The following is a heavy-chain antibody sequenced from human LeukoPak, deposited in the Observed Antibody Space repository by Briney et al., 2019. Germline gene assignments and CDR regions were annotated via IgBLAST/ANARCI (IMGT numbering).Heavy chain of an antibody. J-gene: IGHJ3*02. CDR3: ATNGPAYNYGPWDDAFDI. Sequence: SETLSLTCTVSGDSISSYYWSWIRQPAGKGLEWIGRIYPSRSTNYNPSLKSRVTMSVDTSENQFSLKLSSVTAADTAVYYCATNGPAYNYGPWDDAFDIWGQGTMVTVSS. CDR1: GDSISSYY. D-gene: IGHD5-18*01. CDR2: IYPSRST. V-gene: IGHV4-4*07.